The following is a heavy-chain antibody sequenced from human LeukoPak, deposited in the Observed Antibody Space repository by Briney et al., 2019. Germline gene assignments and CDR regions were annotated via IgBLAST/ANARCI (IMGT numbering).Heavy chain of an antibody. Sequence: GGSLRLSCAASGFTFSSYWMHWVRQAPGKGLVWVSRIASDGSTVYADSVKGRFTISRDNAKDTVCLQMNSLRVEDTAVYYCIGSGGWPGYWGQGTLVTVSS. J-gene: IGHJ4*02. V-gene: IGHV3-74*01. CDR3: IGSGGWPGY. CDR2: IASDGST. D-gene: IGHD1-26*01. CDR1: GFTFSSYW.